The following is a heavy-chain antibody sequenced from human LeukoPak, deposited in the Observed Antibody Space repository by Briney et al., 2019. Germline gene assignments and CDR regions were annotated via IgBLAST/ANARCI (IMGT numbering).Heavy chain of an antibody. D-gene: IGHD3-10*01. Sequence: ASVKVSRKASDYTFSRYGISWVRQAPGKGLEWMGGFDPEDGETIYAQKFQGRVTMTEDTSTDTAYMELSSLRSEDTAVYYCATCNPYYYGSRNLKELDYWGQGTLVTASS. CDR3: ATCNPYYYGSRNLKELDY. CDR2: FDPEDGET. V-gene: IGHV1-24*01. J-gene: IGHJ4*02. CDR1: DYTFSRYG.